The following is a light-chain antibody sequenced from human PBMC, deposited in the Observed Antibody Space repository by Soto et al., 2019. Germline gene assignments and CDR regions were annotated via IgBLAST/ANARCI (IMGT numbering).Light chain of an antibody. CDR1: SSDVGDYAS. J-gene: IGLJ1*01. V-gene: IGLV2-14*03. CDR2: DVS. Sequence: QSVLTKAASVSGSPGQSITISCTGTSSDVGDYASVSWYQQHPGKAPKLMIYDVSNRPSGVSDRFSGSKSGNTASLTISGLQAEDEADYYCGSYTASSTQVFGTGTKVTV. CDR3: GSYTASSTQV.